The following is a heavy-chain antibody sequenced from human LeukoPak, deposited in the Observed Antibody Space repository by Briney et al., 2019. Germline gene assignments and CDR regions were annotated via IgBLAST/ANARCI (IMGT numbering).Heavy chain of an antibody. CDR1: GDSVSSKSGG. D-gene: IGHD3-10*02. J-gene: IGHJ5*01. CDR3: AREQLWSGPNRFDS. V-gene: IGHV6-1*01. Sequence: SQTLSLTCGISGDSVSSKSGGWNWIRQSPSRGLEWLGRTYYTSKWYDEYAVSMKGRITINSDTSKNQLSLHLDSVTPEDTAVYYCAREQLWSGPNRFDSWGQGTLVTVSS. CDR2: TYYTSKWYD.